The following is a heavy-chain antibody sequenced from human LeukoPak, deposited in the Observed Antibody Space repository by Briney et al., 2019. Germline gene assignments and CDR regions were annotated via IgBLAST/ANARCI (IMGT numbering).Heavy chain of an antibody. Sequence: PSETLSLTCTVSGASISSSTDYWGWIRQPPGKGLEWIANIYYSGSTYYNPSLRSRVTISVDTSKNQVSLKLSSVTAADTAVYYCARLRGYSYGYVDYWGKGTLVTVSS. J-gene: IGHJ4*02. V-gene: IGHV4-39*07. D-gene: IGHD5-18*01. CDR2: IYYSGST. CDR1: GASISSSTDY. CDR3: ARLRGYSYGYVDY.